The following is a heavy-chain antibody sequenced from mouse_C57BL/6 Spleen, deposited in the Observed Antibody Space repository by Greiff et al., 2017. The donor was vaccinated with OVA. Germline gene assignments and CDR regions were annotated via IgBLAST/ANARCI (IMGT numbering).Heavy chain of an antibody. J-gene: IGHJ3*01. CDR3: ARMPYYYGRSDSSAWFAY. CDR1: GFTFSDYG. D-gene: IGHD1-1*01. Sequence: EVHLVESGGGLVKPGGSLKLSCAASGFTFSDYGMHWVRQAPEPGLECVAYISSGSRTIYSADTVKGRFTISRDNAKNTLFLQMTSLRSEDTAMYYCARMPYYYGRSDSSAWFAYWGQGTLVTVSA. V-gene: IGHV5-17*01. CDR2: ISSGSRTI.